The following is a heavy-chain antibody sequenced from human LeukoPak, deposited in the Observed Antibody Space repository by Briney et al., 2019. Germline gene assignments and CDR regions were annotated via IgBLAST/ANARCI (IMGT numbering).Heavy chain of an antibody. CDR2: IYSGGNT. J-gene: IGHJ6*03. V-gene: IGHV3-66*01. CDR3: ARGPRYFDWLLSDYYYYYMDV. D-gene: IGHD3-9*01. Sequence: PGGSLRLSCAASGFTFSSYSMNWVRQAPGKGLEWVSVIYSGGNTYYADSVKGRFTISRDNSKNTLYLQMNSLRAEDTAVYYCARGPRYFDWLLSDYYYYYMDVWGKGTTVTISS. CDR1: GFTFSSYS.